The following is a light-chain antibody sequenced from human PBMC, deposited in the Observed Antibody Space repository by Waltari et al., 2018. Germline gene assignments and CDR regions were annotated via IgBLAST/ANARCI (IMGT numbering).Light chain of an antibody. Sequence: DMQMTQSPSSLSVSVGDRVPITCRASQGISTYLAWYQQKPGKVPKLLIFAASTLQSGVPSRFSGSGSGTDFTLTISSLQPEDVATYYCQNYNAAPLTFGGGTKVEIQ. CDR3: QNYNAAPLT. CDR1: QGISTY. J-gene: IGKJ4*01. V-gene: IGKV1-27*01. CDR2: AAS.